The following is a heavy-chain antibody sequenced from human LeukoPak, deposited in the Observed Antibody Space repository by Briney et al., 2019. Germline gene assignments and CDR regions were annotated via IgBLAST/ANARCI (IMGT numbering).Heavy chain of an antibody. CDR2: IYSGGST. CDR1: GFSFSSYY. V-gene: IGHV3-53*01. D-gene: IGHD1-26*01. CDR3: ARGGSYLSAFDI. Sequence: PGGSLRLSCAASGFSFSSYYMHWVRQAPGKGLEWVSIIYSGGSTFYADSVKGRFTISRDNSKNTLYLQMNSLRAEDTAVYYCARGGSYLSAFDIWGQGTMVTVSS. J-gene: IGHJ3*02.